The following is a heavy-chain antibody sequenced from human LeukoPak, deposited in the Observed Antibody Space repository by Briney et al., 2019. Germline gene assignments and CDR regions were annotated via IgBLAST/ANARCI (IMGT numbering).Heavy chain of an antibody. CDR1: GGSFSGYY. D-gene: IGHD3-22*01. J-gene: IGHJ4*02. CDR3: ARGWGITMIVVVAAYFDY. Sequence: SETLSLTCAVYGGSFSGYYWSWIRQPPGKGLEWLGEINHSGSTNYNPSLKSRVTISVDTSKNQFSLKLSSVTAADTAVYYCARGWGITMIVVVAAYFDYWGQGTLVTVSS. V-gene: IGHV4-34*01. CDR2: INHSGST.